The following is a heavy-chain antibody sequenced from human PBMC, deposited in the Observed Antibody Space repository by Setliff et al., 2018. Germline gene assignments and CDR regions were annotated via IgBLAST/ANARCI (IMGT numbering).Heavy chain of an antibody. Sequence: PSETLSLTCAVYGGSFSGYYWNWIRQAPGKGLEWIGEINHRGTTSYTPSLKGRVTISVDTSKNLFSLKLSSVTAADTAVYFCARGPRFDYKSPTYRRRFDPWGQGTAVTVSS. CDR2: INHRGTT. CDR3: ARGPRFDYKSPTYRRRFDP. J-gene: IGHJ5*02. V-gene: IGHV4-34*01. CDR1: GGSFSGYY. D-gene: IGHD3-9*01.